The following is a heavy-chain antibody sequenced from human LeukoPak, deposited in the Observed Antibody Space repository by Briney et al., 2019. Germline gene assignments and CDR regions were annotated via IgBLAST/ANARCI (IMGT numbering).Heavy chain of an antibody. J-gene: IGHJ4*02. D-gene: IGHD5-18*01. CDR2: ISSSSSYI. Sequence: PGGSLRLSCAASGFTFSSYSMNWVRQAPGKGLEWVSSISSSSSYIYYADSVKGRFTISRDNAKNSLYLQMNSLRAEDTAVYYCARGLRDTAMADRDYWGQGTLVTVSS. V-gene: IGHV3-21*01. CDR1: GFTFSSYS. CDR3: ARGLRDTAMADRDY.